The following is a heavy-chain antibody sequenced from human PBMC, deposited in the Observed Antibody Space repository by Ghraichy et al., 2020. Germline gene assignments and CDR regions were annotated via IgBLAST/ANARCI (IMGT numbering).Heavy chain of an antibody. CDR2: VSASGGTT. CDR3: AKDFSRRVMEYEVGGTFDF. Sequence: GGSLRLSCAASGFTFSNYAMSWVRQAPGKGLEYVSVVSASGGTTDYADSVKGRFAISRDNSKNTLYLQMNSLRAEDTALYYCAKDFSRRVMEYEVGGTFDFWGQGALVTVSS. D-gene: IGHD1-26*01. CDR1: GFTFSNYA. J-gene: IGHJ5*01. V-gene: IGHV3-23*01.